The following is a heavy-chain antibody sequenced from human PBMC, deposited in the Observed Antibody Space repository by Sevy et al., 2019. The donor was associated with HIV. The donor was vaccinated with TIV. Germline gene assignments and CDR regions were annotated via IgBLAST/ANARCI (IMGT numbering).Heavy chain of an antibody. CDR1: GGSFSGYY. CDR2: INHSGST. D-gene: IGHD2-2*01. V-gene: IGHV4-34*01. CDR3: AGDGPIVVVPAARASDWFDP. Sequence: SETLSLTCAVYGGSFSGYYWSWIRQPPGKGLEWIGEINHSGSTNYNPSLKSRVTISVDTSKNQFSLKLSSVTAADTAVYYCAGDGPIVVVPAARASDWFDPWGQGTLVTVSS. J-gene: IGHJ5*02.